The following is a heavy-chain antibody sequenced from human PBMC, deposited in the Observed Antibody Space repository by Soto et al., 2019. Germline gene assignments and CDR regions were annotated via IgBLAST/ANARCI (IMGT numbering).Heavy chain of an antibody. CDR3: ARGVVVVAATDNWFDP. Sequence: QVQLVQSGAEVKKPGASVKVSCKASGYTFTSYDINWVRQATGQGLEWMGWMNPNSGNTGYAQKCQGRVTMTKNTSISTAYMELSSLRSEDTAVYYCARGVVVVAATDNWFDPWGQGTLVTVSS. CDR2: MNPNSGNT. J-gene: IGHJ5*02. CDR1: GYTFTSYD. V-gene: IGHV1-8*01. D-gene: IGHD2-15*01.